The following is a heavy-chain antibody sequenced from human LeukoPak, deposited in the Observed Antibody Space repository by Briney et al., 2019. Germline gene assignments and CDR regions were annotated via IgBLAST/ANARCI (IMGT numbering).Heavy chain of an antibody. D-gene: IGHD1-26*01. CDR2: INPNSGGT. Sequence: PSLKVSCKASRYTFTGYYMHWVRHAPVQGLEWMVWINPNSGGTNYAQKFQGRFTMTRDTSISTAYMELSRLRSDDTAVYYCARVREPRNYDAFDIWGQGTMVTVSS. V-gene: IGHV1-2*02. CDR3: ARVREPRNYDAFDI. CDR1: RYTFTGYY. J-gene: IGHJ3*02.